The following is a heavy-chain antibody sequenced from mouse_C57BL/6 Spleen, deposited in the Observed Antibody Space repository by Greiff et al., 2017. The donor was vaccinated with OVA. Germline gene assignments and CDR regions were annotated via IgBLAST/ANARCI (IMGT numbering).Heavy chain of an antibody. D-gene: IGHD1-1*01. CDR1: GYAFSSYW. J-gene: IGHJ3*01. CDR2: IYPGDGDT. Sequence: QVQLQQSEAELVKPGASVKISCKASGYAFSSYWMNWVKQRPGKGLEWIGQIYPGDGDTNYNGKFKGKATLTADKSSSTAYMQLSSLTSEDSAVYFCARRRFGSSYGWFAYWGQGTLVTVSA. V-gene: IGHV1-80*01. CDR3: ARRRFGSSYGWFAY.